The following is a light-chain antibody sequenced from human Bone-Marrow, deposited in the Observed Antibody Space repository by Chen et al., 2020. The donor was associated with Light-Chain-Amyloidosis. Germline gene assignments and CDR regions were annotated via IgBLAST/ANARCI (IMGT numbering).Light chain of an antibody. CDR2: EVS. V-gene: IGKV2D-29*01. Sequence: DIVMTQTPLSLSVTPGQPASISCKSSQSLLHSDVKTYLYWYLQKPGQPQQLLIYEVSNRFSGVPDSFSGSGSRTDFTLEISRVEAEDDGVDYCMESIQHPRTFGGGTKVEIK. J-gene: IGKJ4*01. CDR1: QSLLHSDVKTY. CDR3: MESIQHPRT.